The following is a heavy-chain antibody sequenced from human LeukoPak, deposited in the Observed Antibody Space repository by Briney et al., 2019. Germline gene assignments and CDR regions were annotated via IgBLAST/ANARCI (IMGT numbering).Heavy chain of an antibody. Sequence: SQTLSLTCTVSGGSISSGSYYWSWIRQPAGKGLEWIGRIYTSGSTNYNPSLKSRVTISVDTSKNQSSLKLSSVTAADTAVYYCARDRYDFWSGYPWFDPWGQGTLVTVSS. CDR1: GGSISSGSYY. V-gene: IGHV4-61*02. CDR2: IYTSGST. CDR3: ARDRYDFWSGYPWFDP. D-gene: IGHD3-3*01. J-gene: IGHJ5*02.